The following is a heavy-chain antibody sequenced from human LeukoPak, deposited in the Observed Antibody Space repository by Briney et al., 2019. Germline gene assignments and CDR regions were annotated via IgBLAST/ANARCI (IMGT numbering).Heavy chain of an antibody. J-gene: IGHJ3*02. V-gene: IGHV4-59*08. D-gene: IGHD2-8*01. CDR1: GGSISSYY. CDR2: IYYSGST. Sequence: SETLSLSCTVSGGSISSYYWNWIRQPPGKGLEWIGYIYYSGSTYYNPTLESRVTISVGTSKNQFSLRVSSVTAADTAVYYCARLMRDAFDIWGQGTMVTVSS. CDR3: ARLMRDAFDI.